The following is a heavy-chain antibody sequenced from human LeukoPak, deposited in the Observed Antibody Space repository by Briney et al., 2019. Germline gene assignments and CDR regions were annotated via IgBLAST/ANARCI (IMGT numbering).Heavy chain of an antibody. CDR1: GYSFTSYW. V-gene: IGHV5-51*01. J-gene: IGHJ4*02. D-gene: IGHD5-24*01. CDR3: ARRVEMATIFLFDY. Sequence: GESLRISCKGSGYSFTSYWIGWVRQMPGKGLEWMGIIYPGDSDTRYSPSFQGQITISADKSISTAYLQWSSLKASDTAMYYCARRVEMATIFLFDYWGQGTLVTVSS. CDR2: IYPGDSDT.